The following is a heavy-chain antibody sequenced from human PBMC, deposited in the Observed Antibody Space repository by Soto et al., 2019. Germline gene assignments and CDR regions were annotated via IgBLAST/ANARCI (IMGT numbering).Heavy chain of an antibody. Sequence: GASVKVSCKASGYTFTSYAMHWVRQAPGQRLEWMGWINAGNGNTKYSQKFQGRVTITRDTSASTAYMELSSLRSEDTAVYYCARDSSGYSAHMGTIRESIWFDPWGQGTLVTVSS. D-gene: IGHD3-22*01. V-gene: IGHV1-3*01. CDR2: INAGNGNT. CDR3: ARDSSGYSAHMGTIRESIWFDP. J-gene: IGHJ5*02. CDR1: GYTFTSYA.